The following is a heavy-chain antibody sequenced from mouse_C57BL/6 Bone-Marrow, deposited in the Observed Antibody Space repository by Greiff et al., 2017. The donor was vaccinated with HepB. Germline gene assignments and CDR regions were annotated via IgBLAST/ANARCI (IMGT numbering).Heavy chain of an antibody. J-gene: IGHJ1*03. CDR3: ARGDYDVSFYWYFDV. CDR1: GYTFTSYW. D-gene: IGHD2-4*01. Sequence: QVQLQQPGAELVKPGASVKLSCKASGYTFTSYWMHWVKQRPGRGLEWIGRIDPNSGGTKYNEKFKSKATLTVDKPSSTAYMQLSSLTSEDAAVYYCARGDYDVSFYWYFDVWGTGTTVTVSS. CDR2: IDPNSGGT. V-gene: IGHV1-72*01.